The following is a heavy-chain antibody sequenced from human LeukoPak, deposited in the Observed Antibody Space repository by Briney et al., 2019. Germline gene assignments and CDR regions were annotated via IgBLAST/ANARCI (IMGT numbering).Heavy chain of an antibody. CDR2: ISSSGSTI. Sequence: PGGSLRLSCAASGVTFSDYYMSWIRQAPGKGLEWVSDISSSGSTIYYADSVKGRFTISRDNAKNSLYLQMNSLRAEDTAVYYCARSPRGYSYGYSKALNFDYWGQGTLVTVSS. V-gene: IGHV3-11*01. D-gene: IGHD5-18*01. CDR1: GVTFSDYY. J-gene: IGHJ4*02. CDR3: ARSPRGYSYGYSKALNFDY.